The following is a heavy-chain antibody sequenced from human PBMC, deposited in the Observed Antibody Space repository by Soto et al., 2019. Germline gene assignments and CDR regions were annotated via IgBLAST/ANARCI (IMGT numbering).Heavy chain of an antibody. Sequence: QVHLVESGGGVVQPGRPLRLSCAASGLSFGDDAMHWVRQAPGKGLEWVAVITYDGSTKNYADSVRGRFTISRANSKSTLYLHMDSLITDDTAVYYCARDVGTQMDFWSTSGMDVWGQGTTVTVSS. J-gene: IGHJ6*02. D-gene: IGHD3-3*01. V-gene: IGHV3-30-3*01. CDR3: ARDVGTQMDFWSTSGMDV. CDR2: ITYDGSTK. CDR1: GLSFGDDA.